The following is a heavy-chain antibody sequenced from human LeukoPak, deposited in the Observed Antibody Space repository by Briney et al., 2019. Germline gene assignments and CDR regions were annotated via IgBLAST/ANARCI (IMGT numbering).Heavy chain of an antibody. CDR2: ISSSGNNA. CDR1: GFTFRDAA. CDR3: AKDIQLST. D-gene: IGHD5-24*01. V-gene: IGHV3-23*01. Sequence: GGSLRLSCAVSGFTFRDAAMTWVRQAPGKGLEWVSLISSSGNNAYYADSVKDRFTISRDSSKNTLSLQMNSLRVEDTAIYYCAKDIQLSTWGLGTMVTVSS. J-gene: IGHJ3*01.